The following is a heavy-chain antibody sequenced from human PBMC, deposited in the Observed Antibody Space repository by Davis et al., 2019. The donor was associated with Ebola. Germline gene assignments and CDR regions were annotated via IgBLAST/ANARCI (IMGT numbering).Heavy chain of an antibody. J-gene: IGHJ4*02. CDR1: GFTFGSYA. V-gene: IGHV3-23*01. CDR2: INGGGVST. CDR3: AKGGRYDILTGSYSGYFDY. D-gene: IGHD3-9*01. Sequence: GGSLRLSCAASGFTFGSYAMSWVRQAPGKGLEWVSAINGGGVSTYYADSVKGRSTISRDNSKNTLYLQMNSLRAEDTAVYYCAKGGRYDILTGSYSGYFDYWGQGTLVTVSS.